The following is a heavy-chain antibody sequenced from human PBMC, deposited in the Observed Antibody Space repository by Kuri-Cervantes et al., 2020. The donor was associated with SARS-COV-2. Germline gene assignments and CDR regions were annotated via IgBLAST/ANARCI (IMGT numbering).Heavy chain of an antibody. CDR3: AKGSPGITIFGVVIIDPSDAFDI. D-gene: IGHD3-3*01. CDR2: IYSGGST. V-gene: IGHV3-66*02. CDR1: GFTFSSYS. J-gene: IGHJ3*02. Sequence: GESLKISCAASGFTFSSYSMNWVRQAPGKGLEWVSVIYSGGSTYYADSVKGRFTISRDNSKNTLYLQMNSLRAEDTAVYYCAKGSPGITIFGVVIIDPSDAFDIWGQGTMVTVSS.